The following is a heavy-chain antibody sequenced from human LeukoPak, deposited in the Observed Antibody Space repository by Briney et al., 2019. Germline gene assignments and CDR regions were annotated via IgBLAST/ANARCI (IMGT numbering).Heavy chain of an antibody. V-gene: IGHV4-4*07. J-gene: IGHJ3*02. CDR2: IYTSGST. CDR1: GGSISSYY. Sequence: SETLSLTCTVSGGSISSYYWSWIRQPAGKGLEWIGRIYTSGSTNYNTSLKSRVTMSVDTSKNQSSLKLSSVTAADTAVYYCARDMGYDSSGYYSYDAFDIWGQGTMVTVSS. CDR3: ARDMGYDSSGYYSYDAFDI. D-gene: IGHD3-22*01.